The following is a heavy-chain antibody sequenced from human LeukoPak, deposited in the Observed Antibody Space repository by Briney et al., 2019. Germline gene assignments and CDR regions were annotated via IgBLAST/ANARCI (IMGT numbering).Heavy chain of an antibody. CDR2: IIPIFGTA. Sequence: ASVKVSCKASGGTFSSYAISWVRQAPGQGLEWMGGIIPIFGTANYAQKFQGRVTITADESTSTAYMELSSLRSEDTAVYYCAREGGPSGIRGLYYYYMDVWGKGTTVTVSS. J-gene: IGHJ6*03. CDR1: GGTFSSYA. V-gene: IGHV1-69*13. D-gene: IGHD1-26*01. CDR3: AREGGPSGIRGLYYYYMDV.